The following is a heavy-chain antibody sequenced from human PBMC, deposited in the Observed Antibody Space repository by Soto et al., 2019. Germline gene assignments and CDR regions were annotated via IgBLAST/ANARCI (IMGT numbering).Heavy chain of an antibody. Sequence: QVQLVESGGGLVKPGGSLRLSCAASGFTFSDYYMSWIRQAPWKGLEWVSYLSSSGSTIYYADSVKGRFTISRDNAKNSLYLQMNSLRAEDTAVYYCAAPLDPYYYYYYMDVWGKGTTVTVSS. CDR1: GFTFSDYY. V-gene: IGHV3-11*01. CDR2: LSSSGSTI. CDR3: AAPLDPYYYYYYMDV. J-gene: IGHJ6*03.